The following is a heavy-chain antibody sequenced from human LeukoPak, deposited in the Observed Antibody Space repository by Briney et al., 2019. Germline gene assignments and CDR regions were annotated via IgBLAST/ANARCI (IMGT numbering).Heavy chain of an antibody. D-gene: IGHD6-13*01. CDR2: MNPNSGNT. CDR3: ARGGPSSSWYPVGY. Sequence: ASVKVSCKASGYTFTSYDINWVRQATGQGLEWMGWMNPNSGNTGHAQKFQGRVTMTRNTSISTAYMELSSLRSEDTAVYYCARGGPSSSWYPVGYWGQGTLVTVSS. CDR1: GYTFTSYD. V-gene: IGHV1-8*01. J-gene: IGHJ1*01.